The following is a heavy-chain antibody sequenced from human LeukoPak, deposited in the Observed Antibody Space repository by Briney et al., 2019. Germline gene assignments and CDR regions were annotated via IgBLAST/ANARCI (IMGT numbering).Heavy chain of an antibody. CDR3: ANEEVPNDY. D-gene: IGHD4/OR15-4a*01. J-gene: IGHJ4*02. Sequence: PGGSLRLSCAVSGFTFSSHAMTCVRQAPGKGLEWVSGVSISGDITYYADSVQGRFIIFRDNSKNTVYLQMNSLRVEDTAVYYCANEEVPNDYWGQGTLVTVSS. CDR2: VSISGDIT. V-gene: IGHV3-23*01. CDR1: GFTFSSHA.